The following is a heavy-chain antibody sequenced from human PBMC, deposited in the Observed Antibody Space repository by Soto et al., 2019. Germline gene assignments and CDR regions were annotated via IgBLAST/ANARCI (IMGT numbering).Heavy chain of an antibody. V-gene: IGHV1-46*01. CDR3: AREPGAGAEADYYYYYGMDV. D-gene: IGHD6-19*01. CDR2: INPSGGST. CDR1: GYTFTSYY. J-gene: IGHJ6*02. Sequence: QVQLVQSGAEVKKPGASVKVSCKASGYTFTSYYMHWVRQAPGQGLEWMGIINPSGGSTSYAQKFQGRVTMARDTSTSTVYMELSSLRSEDTAVYYCAREPGAGAEADYYYYYGMDVWGQGTTVTVFS.